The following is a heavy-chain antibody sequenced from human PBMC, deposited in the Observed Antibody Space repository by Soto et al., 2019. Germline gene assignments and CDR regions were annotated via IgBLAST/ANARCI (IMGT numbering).Heavy chain of an antibody. J-gene: IGHJ5*02. CDR2: IKCDGSEK. Sequence: PGGSLRLSCAASGFTFSSSWMHWVCQAPEKGLEWVADIKCDGSEKYYVDSVKGRLTISRDNAKNSLYLQVNSLRAEDMTVYYCVRGDRKYYDFWSGYLGGWFDPWGQGTLVTVPS. CDR1: GFTFSSSW. D-gene: IGHD3-3*01. CDR3: VRGDRKYYDFWSGYLGGWFDP. V-gene: IGHV3-7*03.